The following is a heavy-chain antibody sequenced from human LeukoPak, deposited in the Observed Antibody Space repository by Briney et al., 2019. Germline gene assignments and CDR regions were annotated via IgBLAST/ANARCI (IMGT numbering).Heavy chain of an antibody. CDR1: GFTFSSYA. J-gene: IGHJ4*02. CDR2: LSYDGEDE. CDR3: ARDQPGGGLDY. D-gene: IGHD3-16*01. V-gene: IGHV3-30*04. Sequence: GGSLRLSCAASGFTFSSYAMDWVRQAPGKGLEWVTFLSYDGEDEQYVDSVRGRFTSSRDNSKKTLYLQMNNLRPEDTAIYYSARDQPGGGLDYWGQGVLVAVSS.